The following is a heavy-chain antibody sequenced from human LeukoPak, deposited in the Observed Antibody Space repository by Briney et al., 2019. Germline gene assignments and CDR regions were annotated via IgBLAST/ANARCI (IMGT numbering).Heavy chain of an antibody. J-gene: IGHJ4*02. Sequence: ASVKVSCTASGYTFTSYYMHWVRQAPGQGLEWMGIINPSGGSTSYAQKFQGRVTMTRDTSTSTVYMELSSLRSEDTAVYYCARDVKPRIVGATTNFDYWGQGTLVTVSS. D-gene: IGHD1-26*01. CDR3: ARDVKPRIVGATTNFDY. CDR2: INPSGGST. CDR1: GYTFTSYY. V-gene: IGHV1-46*01.